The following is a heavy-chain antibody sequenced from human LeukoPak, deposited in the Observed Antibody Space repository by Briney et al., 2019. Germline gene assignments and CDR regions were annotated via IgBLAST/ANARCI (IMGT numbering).Heavy chain of an antibody. CDR2: MNPNSGNT. CDR1: GYSFTSYD. V-gene: IGHV1-8*01. CDR3: ARATIEYSSSSGGYYFDY. J-gene: IGHJ4*02. D-gene: IGHD6-6*01. Sequence: GESLKISCKGSGYSFTSYDINWVRQATGQGLEWMGWMNPNSGNTGYAQKFQGRVTMTRNTSISTAYMELSSLRSEDTAVYYCARATIEYSSSSGGYYFDYWGQGTLVTVSS.